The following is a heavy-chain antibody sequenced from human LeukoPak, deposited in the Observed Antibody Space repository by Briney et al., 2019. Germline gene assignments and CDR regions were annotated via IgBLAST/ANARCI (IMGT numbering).Heavy chain of an antibody. Sequence: ASVKVSCKASGYTFTGYYMHWVRQAPGQGLEWMGWINPNSGGTNYAQKFQGRVTMTRDTSISTAYMGLSRLRSDDTAVYYCAREGVDLVLRYFDSNGGWFDPWGQGTLVTVSS. J-gene: IGHJ5*02. D-gene: IGHD3-9*01. CDR1: GYTFTGYY. CDR2: INPNSGGT. V-gene: IGHV1-2*02. CDR3: AREGVDLVLRYFDSNGGWFDP.